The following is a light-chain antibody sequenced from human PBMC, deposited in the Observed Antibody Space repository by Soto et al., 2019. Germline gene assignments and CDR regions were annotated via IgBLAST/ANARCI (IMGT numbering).Light chain of an antibody. CDR3: RNYINSQWT. V-gene: IGKV3-20*01. Sequence: EIVLTQSPGTLSLSPGERATLSCRPSQSVSSTYLDWYQQKPGQAPRLLIYAASSRATGIPDTFSGGASATDFTLTISTLEPEDFKVYYGRNYINSQWTFGQGTKVEIK. J-gene: IGKJ1*01. CDR2: AAS. CDR1: QSVSSTY.